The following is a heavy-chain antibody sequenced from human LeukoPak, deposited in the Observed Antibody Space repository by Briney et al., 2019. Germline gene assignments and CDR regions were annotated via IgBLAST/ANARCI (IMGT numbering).Heavy chain of an antibody. CDR2: IYYSGST. Sequence: PSETLSLTCTVSGGSISSYYWSWIRQPPGKGLEWIGYIYYSGSTNYNPSLKSRVTISVDTSKNQFSLKLSSVTAADTAVYYCARGVTVGDFVNWFDPWGQGTLVTVSS. CDR1: GGSISSYY. D-gene: IGHD4-23*01. CDR3: ARGVTVGDFVNWFDP. V-gene: IGHV4-59*01. J-gene: IGHJ5*02.